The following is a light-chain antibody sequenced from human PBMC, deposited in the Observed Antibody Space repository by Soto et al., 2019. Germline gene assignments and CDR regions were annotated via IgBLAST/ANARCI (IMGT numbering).Light chain of an antibody. CDR1: SSDVGGYNY. CDR2: EVS. J-gene: IGLJ3*02. V-gene: IGLV2-8*01. Sequence: QSVLTQPPSASGSPGQSVTISCTGTSSDVGGYNYVSWYQQHPGKAPKLMIYEVSKRPSGVPDRFSGSKSGNTASLTVSGLKAGDGADYYCTSFAASNNSWVFGGGTKLPVL. CDR3: TSFAASNNSWV.